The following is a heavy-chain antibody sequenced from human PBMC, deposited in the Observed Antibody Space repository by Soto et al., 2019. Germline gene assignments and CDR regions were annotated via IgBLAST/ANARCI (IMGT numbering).Heavy chain of an antibody. Sequence: QVQLQESGPGPVKPSQTLSLTCTVSGGSISSGGYYWSWIRQHPGKGLEWIGYIYYSGSTYYNPSPKSRVTTSVDTYKNQFSLKLSSVTAADTAVYYCARDPSGSGSHFDYWGQGTLVTVSS. CDR3: ARDPSGSGSHFDY. V-gene: IGHV4-31*03. CDR2: IYYSGST. D-gene: IGHD3-10*01. J-gene: IGHJ4*02. CDR1: GGSISSGGYY.